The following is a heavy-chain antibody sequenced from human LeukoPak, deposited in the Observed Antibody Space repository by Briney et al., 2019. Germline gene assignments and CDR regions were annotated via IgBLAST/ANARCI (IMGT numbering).Heavy chain of an antibody. CDR1: GFTFSSYW. Sequence: GGSLRLSCAASGFTFSSYWMSWVRQAPGKGLEWVANIKQDGSEKYYVDSVKGRFTISRDNAKNSLYLQMNSLRAEDTAVYYCARDPPGSSALEDAFDIWGQGTMVTVSS. CDR2: IKQDGSEK. J-gene: IGHJ3*02. D-gene: IGHD6-6*01. CDR3: ARDPPGSSALEDAFDI. V-gene: IGHV3-7*01.